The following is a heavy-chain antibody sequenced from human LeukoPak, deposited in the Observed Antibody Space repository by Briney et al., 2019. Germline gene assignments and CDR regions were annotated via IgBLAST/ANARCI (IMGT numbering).Heavy chain of an antibody. CDR1: GGSISSSSYY. V-gene: IGHV4-39*01. Sequence: SETLSLTCTVSGGSISSSSYYWGWIRQPPGKGLEWIGSIYYSGSTYYNPSLKSRVTISVDTSANQFSLQLNSVTAADTAVYYCVRHDGRGGATMGAFDSWGQGSLVTVSS. CDR3: VRHDGRGGATMGAFDS. D-gene: IGHD5-12*01. CDR2: IYYSGST. J-gene: IGHJ5*01.